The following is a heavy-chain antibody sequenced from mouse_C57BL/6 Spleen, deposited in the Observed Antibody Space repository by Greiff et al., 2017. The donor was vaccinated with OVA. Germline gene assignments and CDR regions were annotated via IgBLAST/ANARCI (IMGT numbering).Heavy chain of an antibody. V-gene: IGHV2-3*01. CDR2: IWGDGST. CDR3: ATHITTVVAPTYAMDY. CDR1: GFSLTSYG. J-gene: IGHJ4*01. Sequence: VKVVESGPGLVAPSQSLSITCTVSGFSLTSYGVSWVRQPPGKGLEWLGVIWGDGSTNYHSALISRLSISKDNSKSQVFLKLNSLQTDDTATYYCATHITTVVAPTYAMDYWGQGTSVTVSS. D-gene: IGHD1-1*01.